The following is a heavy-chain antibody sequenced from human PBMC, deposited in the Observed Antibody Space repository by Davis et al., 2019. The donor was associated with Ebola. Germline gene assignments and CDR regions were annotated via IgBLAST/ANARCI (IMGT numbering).Heavy chain of an antibody. CDR1: GFTFSSYS. CDR2: ISSSSSTI. CDR3: ARTYYYGSGSYYHFDY. J-gene: IGHJ4*02. Sequence: AGSLRLSCTASGFTFSSYSMNWVRQAPGKGLEWVSYISSSSSTIYYADSVKGRFTISRDNAKNSLYLQMNSLRDEDTAVYYCARTYYYGSGSYYHFDYWGQGTLVTVSS. V-gene: IGHV3-48*02. D-gene: IGHD3-10*01.